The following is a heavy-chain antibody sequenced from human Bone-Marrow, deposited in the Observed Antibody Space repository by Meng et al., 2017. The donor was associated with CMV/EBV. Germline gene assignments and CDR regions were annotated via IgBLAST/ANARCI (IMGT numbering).Heavy chain of an antibody. V-gene: IGHV1-69*08. CDR2: IIPILGTV. CDR1: GYSFTGYY. D-gene: IGHD5-12*01. CDR3: ARSVGTIYLWVRGMDV. J-gene: IGHJ6*02. Sequence: SVKVSCKASGYSFTGYYMHWVRQAPGQGLEWMGRIIPILGTVNYAQKFQGRVTITADKSTSTAYMELSSLRSEDTAVYYCARSVGTIYLWVRGMDVWGQGTTVTVSS.